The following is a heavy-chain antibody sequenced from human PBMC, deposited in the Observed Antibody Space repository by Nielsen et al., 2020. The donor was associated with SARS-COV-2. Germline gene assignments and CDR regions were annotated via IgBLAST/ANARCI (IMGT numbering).Heavy chain of an antibody. Sequence: GESLKISCAASGFTFSSYAMSWVRQAPGKGLEWVSAISGSGGSTYYADSVKGRFTIPRDNSKNTLYLQMNSLRAEDTAVYYCAKGHLGSYSLFDYWGQGTLVTVSS. V-gene: IGHV3-23*01. J-gene: IGHJ4*02. CDR2: ISGSGGST. CDR3: AKGHLGSYSLFDY. D-gene: IGHD1-26*01. CDR1: GFTFSSYA.